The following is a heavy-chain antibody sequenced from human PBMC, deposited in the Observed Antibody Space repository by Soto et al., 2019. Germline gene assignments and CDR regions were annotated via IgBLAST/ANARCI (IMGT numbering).Heavy chain of an antibody. Sequence: PGGSLRLSCSGSEFSFSSYSMHWVRQAPGKGLECVSTISDNGRSTYYADSVKGRFTISRDNSKNTLYLRMSSLRAEDTAVYYCVKDLTGGGVDTGFLDWGQGTLVTVSS. CDR1: EFSFSSYS. J-gene: IGHJ4*02. CDR2: ISDNGRST. CDR3: VKDLTGGGVDTGFLD. V-gene: IGHV3-64D*06. D-gene: IGHD5-18*01.